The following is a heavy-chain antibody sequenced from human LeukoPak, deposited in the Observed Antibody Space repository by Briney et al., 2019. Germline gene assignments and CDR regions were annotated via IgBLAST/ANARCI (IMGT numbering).Heavy chain of an antibody. CDR1: GFTFSSYA. D-gene: IGHD2-2*01. Sequence: AGGSLRLSCAASGFTFSSYAMSWVRQAPGKGLEWVSAISGSGGSTYYADSVKGRFTISRDNSKNTLYLQMNSLRAEDTAVYYCAKDLLYCSSTSCYSQWGQGTLVTVSS. J-gene: IGHJ4*02. V-gene: IGHV3-23*01. CDR2: ISGSGGST. CDR3: AKDLLYCSSTSCYSQ.